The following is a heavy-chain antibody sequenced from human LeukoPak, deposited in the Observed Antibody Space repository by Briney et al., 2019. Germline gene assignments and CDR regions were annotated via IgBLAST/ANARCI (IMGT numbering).Heavy chain of an antibody. V-gene: IGHV3-21*01. CDR1: GFTFSTYS. CDR2: ISSSSVYI. D-gene: IGHD2-2*01. Sequence: GGSLRLSCAASGFTFSTYSMLWVRQPPGKGLEWVSSISSSSVYIYYAGSMKGRFTISRDNAKNSLYLQMNSLRAEDTAVYYCARDPNADGYFDYWGQGTLVTVSS. CDR3: ARDPNADGYFDY. J-gene: IGHJ4*02.